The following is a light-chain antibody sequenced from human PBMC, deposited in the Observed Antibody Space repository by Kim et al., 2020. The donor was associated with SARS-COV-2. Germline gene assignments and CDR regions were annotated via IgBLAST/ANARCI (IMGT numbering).Light chain of an antibody. Sequence: PGKTARITCGGNNIGSKSVLWYQQKPGQAPVLVIYYDSDRPSGIPERFSGSNSGNTATLTISGVEAGDEADYYCQVWDSSSDHVVFGGGTQLTVL. CDR3: QVWDSSSDHVV. V-gene: IGLV3-21*04. CDR1: NIGSKS. CDR2: YDS. J-gene: IGLJ2*01.